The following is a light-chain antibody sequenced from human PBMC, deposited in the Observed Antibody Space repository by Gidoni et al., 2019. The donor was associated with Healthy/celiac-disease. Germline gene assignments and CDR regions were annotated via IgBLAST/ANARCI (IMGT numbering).Light chain of an antibody. CDR2: GAS. V-gene: IGKV3-15*01. Sequence: IVVTQSPATLPVSPGERATLSCRASQSANSNLAWYQQKPGQDPWLLMYGASTRATGIPARFRGSGSETEFTLTISSLQSEDFAVYFCQQYHNWPPWTFGQGTKVEIK. J-gene: IGKJ1*01. CDR3: QQYHNWPPWT. CDR1: QSANSN.